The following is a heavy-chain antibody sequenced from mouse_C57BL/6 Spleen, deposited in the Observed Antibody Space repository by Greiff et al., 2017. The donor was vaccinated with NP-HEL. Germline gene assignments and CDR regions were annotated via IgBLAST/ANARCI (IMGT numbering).Heavy chain of an antibody. CDR1: GYTFTSYW. V-gene: IGHV1-69*01. J-gene: IGHJ2*01. CDR2: IDPSDSYT. CDR3: ARYYYGSSPYFDY. Sequence: QVQLQQPGAELVMPGASVKLSCKASGYTFTSYWMHWVKQRPGQGLEWIGEIDPSDSYTNYNQTFKGKSTLTVAKSSSTAYMQLSSLTSEDSAVYYCARYYYGSSPYFDYWGQGTTLTVSS. D-gene: IGHD1-1*01.